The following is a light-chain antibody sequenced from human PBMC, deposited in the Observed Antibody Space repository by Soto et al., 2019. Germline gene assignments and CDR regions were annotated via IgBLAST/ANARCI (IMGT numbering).Light chain of an antibody. CDR1: QSLSSN. V-gene: IGKV3-15*01. Sequence: EIVMPQSPATLSVSPGERATLSCRATQSLSSNLAWYQQKPGQAPRLLIYGASTSATGIPARFSGSGSGTEFNLTISSLQSEDFAVYYCQHYNNWPPAWTFGQGTKVEIK. CDR3: QHYNNWPPAWT. CDR2: GAS. J-gene: IGKJ1*01.